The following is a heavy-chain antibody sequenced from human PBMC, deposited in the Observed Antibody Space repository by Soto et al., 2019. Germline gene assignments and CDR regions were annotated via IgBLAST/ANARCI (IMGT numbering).Heavy chain of an antibody. CDR2: AYYRSRWQY. CDR1: GDSVSNNGAT. Sequence: PSQTLSLTCAICGDSVSNNGATWNWIRQSPSRGLEWLGRAYYRSRWQYDYATSVRSRITINPDTYKNQFSLQLSSVTPEDTAVYYCARDPTDLNSGFDSWGQGYLVTVSS. CDR3: ARDPTDLNSGFDS. D-gene: IGHD1-26*01. J-gene: IGHJ4*02. V-gene: IGHV6-1*01.